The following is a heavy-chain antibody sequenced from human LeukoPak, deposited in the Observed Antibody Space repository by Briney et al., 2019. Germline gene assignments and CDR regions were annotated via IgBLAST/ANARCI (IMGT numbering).Heavy chain of an antibody. CDR2: INPSAGST. D-gene: IGHD6-13*01. V-gene: IGHV1-46*01. J-gene: IGHJ6*02. Sequence: ASVKVSCKASGYTFTSYYMHWVRLSPGQGLEWMGIINPSAGSTTYAQKFQGRATMTRDTSTSTVYMELGSLRFEDSAVYYCASLIAAAGPMDYGMDVWGQGTTVTVSS. CDR1: GYTFTSYY. CDR3: ASLIAAAGPMDYGMDV.